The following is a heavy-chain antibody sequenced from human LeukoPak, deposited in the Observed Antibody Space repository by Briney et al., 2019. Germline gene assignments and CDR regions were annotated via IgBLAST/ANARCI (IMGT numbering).Heavy chain of an antibody. CDR3: AREGFSPVGFDY. CDR2: FYYSGST. CDR1: GGSISSSSYY. V-gene: IGHV4-39*07. J-gene: IGHJ4*02. Sequence: SETLSLTCTVSGGSISSSSYYWGWIRQPPEKGLEWIGSFYYSGSTYYNPSLKSRVTISVDTSKNQFSLNLSSVTAADTALYYCAREGFSPVGFDYWGQGSLVTVSS. D-gene: IGHD3-16*01.